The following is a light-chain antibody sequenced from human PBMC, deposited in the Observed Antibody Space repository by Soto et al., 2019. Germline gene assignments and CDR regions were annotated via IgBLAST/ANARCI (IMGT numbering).Light chain of an antibody. J-gene: IGKJ2*01. CDR2: GAS. V-gene: IGKV1-39*01. CDR1: ESFSNY. Sequence: DIQMTQSPCSLSASVGDMVTITCRASESFSNYLNWYQQQPGRAPKLLISGASSLQSGVPSRFSGSGSGTHFILTITSLQPEDLGTYYCQQSFTTPHTFGQGTKLEIK. CDR3: QQSFTTPHT.